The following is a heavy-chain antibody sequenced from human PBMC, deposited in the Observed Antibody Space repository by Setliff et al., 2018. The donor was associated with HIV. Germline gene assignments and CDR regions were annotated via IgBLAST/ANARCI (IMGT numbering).Heavy chain of an antibody. D-gene: IGHD3-16*01. Sequence: SETLSLTCTVSGDSISSSSYYWGWIRQPPGKGLEWIGSISYSGSTYYNPSLKSRVTISVDTSKNQFSLKLSSVTAADTAVYYCAKRTFGSGRLDPWGQGTLVTVSS. V-gene: IGHV4-39*01. CDR3: AKRTFGSGRLDP. CDR2: ISYSGST. J-gene: IGHJ5*02. CDR1: GDSISSSSYY.